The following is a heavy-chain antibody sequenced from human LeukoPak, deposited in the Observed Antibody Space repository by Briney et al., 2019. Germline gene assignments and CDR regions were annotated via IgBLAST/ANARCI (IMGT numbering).Heavy chain of an antibody. CDR3: AKGPFRGSSSWYLVDY. J-gene: IGHJ4*02. CDR2: IRYDGSNK. CDR1: GFTFSSYS. V-gene: IGHV3-30*02. Sequence: GGSLRLSCAASGFTFSSYSMNWVRQAPGKGLEWVAFIRYDGSNKYYADSVKGRFTISRDNSKNTLYLQMNSLRAEDTAVYYCAKGPFRGSSSWYLVDYWGQGTLVTVSS. D-gene: IGHD6-13*01.